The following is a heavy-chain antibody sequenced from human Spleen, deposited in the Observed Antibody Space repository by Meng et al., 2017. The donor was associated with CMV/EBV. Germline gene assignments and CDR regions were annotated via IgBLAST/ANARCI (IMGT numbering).Heavy chain of an antibody. CDR3: ARDLYGPGSYSPPGY. V-gene: IGHV4-39*07. CDR2: IYYSGST. D-gene: IGHD3-10*01. J-gene: IGHJ4*02. Sequence: SETLSLTCTVSGGSIRSSSYSWGWNRQPPGKGREWIGSIYYSGSTYYNPSRKSRVTISVDTSKNQFSLKLSSVTAADTAVYYCARDLYGPGSYSPPGYWGQGTLVTVSS. CDR1: GGSIRSSSYS.